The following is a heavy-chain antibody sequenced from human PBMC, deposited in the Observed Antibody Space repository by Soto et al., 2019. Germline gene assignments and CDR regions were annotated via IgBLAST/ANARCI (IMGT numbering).Heavy chain of an antibody. V-gene: IGHV1-3*01. CDR1: GYTFTSYA. Sequence: QVQLVQSGAEVKKPGASVKVSCKASGYTFTSYAMHWVRQAPGQRLEWMGWINAGNGNTKYSQNVQGRVTITRDTSASTAYMELSSLRSEDTAVYYCARGLTMVPGVILDAFDIWGQGTMVTVSS. J-gene: IGHJ3*02. D-gene: IGHD3-10*01. CDR2: INAGNGNT. CDR3: ARGLTMVPGVILDAFDI.